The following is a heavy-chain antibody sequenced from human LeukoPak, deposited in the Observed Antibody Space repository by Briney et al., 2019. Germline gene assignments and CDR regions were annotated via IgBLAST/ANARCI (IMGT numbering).Heavy chain of an antibody. J-gene: IGHJ4*02. CDR2: IYYSGST. CDR3: ATTSAFPPRHIAVAETEDY. CDR1: GGSFSDYH. V-gene: IGHV4-34*01. D-gene: IGHD6-19*01. Sequence: SETLSLTCAGYGGSFSDYHWNWIRQPPGKGLEWIGSIYYSGSTYYNPSLKSRVTISVDTSKNQFSLKLSSVTAADTAVYYCATTSAFPPRHIAVAETEDYWGQGTLVTVSS.